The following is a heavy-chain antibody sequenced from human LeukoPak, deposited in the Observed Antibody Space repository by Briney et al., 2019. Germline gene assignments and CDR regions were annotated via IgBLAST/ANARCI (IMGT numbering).Heavy chain of an antibody. Sequence: GGSLRLSCVASGFTFSDYFMSWVRQAPGKGLEWVSAITGNGRGTDYADSVKGRFTISRDNSKNTLYLQMSSLRAEDTAVYYCAKAESYTSSYLHYWGQGTLVAVSS. J-gene: IGHJ4*02. CDR3: AKAESYTSSYLHY. CDR1: GFTFSDYF. CDR2: ITGNGRGT. V-gene: IGHV3-23*01. D-gene: IGHD6-6*01.